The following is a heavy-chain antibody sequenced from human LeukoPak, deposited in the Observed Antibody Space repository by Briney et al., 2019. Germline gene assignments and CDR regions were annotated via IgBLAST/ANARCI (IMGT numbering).Heavy chain of an antibody. V-gene: IGHV2-70*04. J-gene: IGHJ4*02. CDR3: ARLNSGTYLDY. CDR1: GFSLSTSGMR. D-gene: IGHD1-26*01. CDR2: IDWDDDK. Sequence: SGPTLVNPTQTLTLTCTFSGFSLSTSGMRVSWIRQPPGKALEWLARIDWDDDKFYSTSLKTRLTISKDTSKNQVVLTVTNMDPVDTATYYCARLNSGTYLDYWGQGTLVTVSS.